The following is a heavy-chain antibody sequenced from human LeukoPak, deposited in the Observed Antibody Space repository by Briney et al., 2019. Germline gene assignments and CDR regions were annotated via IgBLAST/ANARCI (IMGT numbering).Heavy chain of an antibody. CDR3: ASTWNYLYFDY. CDR1: GFTFSSYW. CDR2: IKRDGSEE. Sequence: GGSLRLSCAGSGFTFSSYWMSWVRQAPGKGLEWVASIKRDGSEEYYVDSVKGRFTISRDNAENSVYLQMNSLRAEDTAVYYCASTWNYLYFDYWGQGTLVTVSS. V-gene: IGHV3-7*01. D-gene: IGHD1-7*01. J-gene: IGHJ4*02.